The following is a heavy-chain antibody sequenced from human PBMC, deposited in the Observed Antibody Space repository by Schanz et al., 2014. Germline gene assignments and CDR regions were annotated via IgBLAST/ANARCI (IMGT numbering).Heavy chain of an antibody. CDR1: GFTVNNYA. CDR3: ARAQGVIRLYYGVDV. CDR2: ISGSGVTI. D-gene: IGHD3-10*01. Sequence: DVQLVDSGGGLVQPGGSLRLSCTVSGFTVNNYAMNWVRQAPGRGLEWVSVISGSGVTIYYADSVKGRFTISRDNSMNTVYLQMNSLRSDDAAVYYCARAQGVIRLYYGVDVWGQGTTVTVSS. J-gene: IGHJ6*02. V-gene: IGHV3-23*04.